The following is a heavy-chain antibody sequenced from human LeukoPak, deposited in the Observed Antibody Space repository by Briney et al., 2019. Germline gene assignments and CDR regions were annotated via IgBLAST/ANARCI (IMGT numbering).Heavy chain of an antibody. Sequence: GGSLRLSCVVSGFTFSNAWMSWIRQAPGKGLEWVGRIKTKTDGDRTDDAAPGEGRFTIPRDDSKTTLSLQMHSLKTEDTAVYYCVGGPPRIRYWGQGTLVTVSS. CDR2: IKTKTDGDRT. V-gene: IGHV3-15*01. J-gene: IGHJ4*02. D-gene: IGHD3-16*01. CDR3: VGGPPRIRY. CDR1: GFTFSNAW.